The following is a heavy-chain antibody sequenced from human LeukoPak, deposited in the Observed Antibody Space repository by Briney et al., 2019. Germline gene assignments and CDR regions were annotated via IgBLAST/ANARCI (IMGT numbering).Heavy chain of an antibody. CDR1: GFTFSSYA. J-gene: IGHJ4*02. D-gene: IGHD3-16*02. V-gene: IGHV3-23*01. Sequence: GGSLRLSCAASGFTFSSYAMSWVRQASGKGLEWVSAISGSGGSTYYADSVKGRFTISRDNSKNTLYLQMNSLRAEDTAVYYCAKDATYYDYVWGSYRLYFDYWGQGTLVTVSS. CDR2: ISGSGGST. CDR3: AKDATYYDYVWGSYRLYFDY.